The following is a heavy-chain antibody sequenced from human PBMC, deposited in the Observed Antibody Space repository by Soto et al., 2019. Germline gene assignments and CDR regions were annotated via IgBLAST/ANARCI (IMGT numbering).Heavy chain of an antibody. D-gene: IGHD3-10*01. CDR1: GFTFSSYE. CDR3: ARAAGTLVRGVYGMDV. Sequence: GGSLRLSCAASGFTFSSYEMNRVRQAPGKGLEWISYISPNSTTIYYSDSVKGRFTISRDNAKSSLNLQMNSLRAEDTAVYYCARAAGTLVRGVYGMDVWGQGTTVTVSS. J-gene: IGHJ6*02. V-gene: IGHV3-48*03. CDR2: ISPNSTTI.